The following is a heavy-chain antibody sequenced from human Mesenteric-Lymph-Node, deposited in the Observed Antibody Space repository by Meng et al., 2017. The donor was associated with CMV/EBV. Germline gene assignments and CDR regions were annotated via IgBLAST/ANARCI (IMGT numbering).Heavy chain of an antibody. V-gene: IGHV1-8*03. J-gene: IGHJ6*02. CDR1: GYTFTSYD. CDR2: MNPNSGNT. D-gene: IGHD6-13*01. CDR3: ASGSSWYYYYYGMDV. Sequence: ASVKVSCKASGYTFTSYDINWVRQATGQGLEWMGWMNPNSGNTGYAQKFQGRVTITRNTSISTAYMELSSLRSEDTAEYYCASGSSWYYYYYGMDVWGQGTTVTVSS.